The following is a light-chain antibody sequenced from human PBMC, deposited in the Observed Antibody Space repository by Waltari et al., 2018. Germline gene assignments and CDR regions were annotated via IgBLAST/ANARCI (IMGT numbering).Light chain of an antibody. J-gene: IGLJ1*01. CDR3: QSYDSSLSRYV. CDR1: RSNLGANDD. Sequence: QSVLTQPPSVSGAPGQRVTISCTGTRSNLGANDDVHWYQQVPGTAPKLLIYGNSNRPSGVPDRFSASKSGTSASLAITGLQADDEADYYCQSYDSSLSRYVFGSGTEVTVL. V-gene: IGLV1-40*01. CDR2: GNS.